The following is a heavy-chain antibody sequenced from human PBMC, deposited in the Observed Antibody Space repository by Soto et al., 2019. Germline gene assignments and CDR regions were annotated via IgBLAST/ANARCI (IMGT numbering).Heavy chain of an antibody. D-gene: IGHD6-13*01. CDR3: VGGYSSSWYYFDY. Sequence: SVKVSCKASGGIFSSYAISWVRQAPGQGLEWMGGIIPIFGTANYAQKFQGRVTITADKSTSTAYMELSSLRSEDTAVYYCVGGYSSSWYYFDYWGQGTLVTVSS. V-gene: IGHV1-69*06. J-gene: IGHJ4*02. CDR2: IIPIFGTA. CDR1: GGIFSSYA.